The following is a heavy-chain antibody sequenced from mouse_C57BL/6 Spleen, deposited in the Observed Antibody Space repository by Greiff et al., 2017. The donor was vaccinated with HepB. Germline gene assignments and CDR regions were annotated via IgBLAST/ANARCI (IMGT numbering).Heavy chain of an antibody. J-gene: IGHJ3*01. CDR1: GYTFTSYW. CDR2: INPSSGYT. D-gene: IGHD1-1*01. CDR3: ARAPHGSSFWFAY. Sequence: QVQLQQSGAELAKPGASVKLSCKASGYTFTSYWMHWVKQRPGQGLEWIGYINPSSGYTKYNQKFKDKATLTADKSSSTAYMQLSSLTYEDSAVYDCARAPHGSSFWFAYWGQGTLVTVSA. V-gene: IGHV1-7*01.